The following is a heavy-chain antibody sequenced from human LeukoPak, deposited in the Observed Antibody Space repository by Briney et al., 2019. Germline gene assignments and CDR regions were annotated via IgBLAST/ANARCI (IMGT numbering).Heavy chain of an antibody. CDR1: GYTFTSYG. CDR3: ARGSSSWYYFDY. CDR2: ISAYNGNT. V-gene: IGHV1-18*01. D-gene: IGHD6-13*01. Sequence: ASVKVSCKASGYTFTSYGISRVRQAPGQGLEWMGWISAYNGNTNYPQRLQGRVTMTTDTSTSTAYMELRSLRSDDTAVYYCARGSSSWYYFDYWGQGTLVTVSS. J-gene: IGHJ4*02.